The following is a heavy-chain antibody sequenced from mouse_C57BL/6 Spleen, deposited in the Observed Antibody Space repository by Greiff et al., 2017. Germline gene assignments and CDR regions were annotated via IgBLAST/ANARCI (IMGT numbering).Heavy chain of an antibody. D-gene: IGHD1-1*01. CDR2: INPNYGTT. Sequence: FRLQQSGPELVKPGASVKISCKASGYSFTDYNMNWVKQSNGKSLEWIGVINPNYGTTSYNQKFKGKATLTVDQSSSTAYMQLNSLTSEDSAVYYCARHYYGSSPYWYFDVWGTGTTVTVSS. V-gene: IGHV1-39*01. J-gene: IGHJ1*03. CDR3: ARHYYGSSPYWYFDV. CDR1: GYSFTDYN.